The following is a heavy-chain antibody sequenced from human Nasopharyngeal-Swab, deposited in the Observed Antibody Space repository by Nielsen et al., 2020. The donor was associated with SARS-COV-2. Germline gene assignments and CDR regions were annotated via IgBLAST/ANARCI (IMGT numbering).Heavy chain of an antibody. J-gene: IGHJ6*02. CDR2: ISGSGDRT. D-gene: IGHD3-10*01. CDR3: AKGVTMVRGFVNYSYYYTMDV. Sequence: VRQAPGKGLEWVSAISGSGDRTYYADSVKGRFTISRDNSNNTLFLQLNSLRAEDAALYYCAKGVTMVRGFVNYSYYYTMDVWGQGTTVTVSS. V-gene: IGHV3-23*01.